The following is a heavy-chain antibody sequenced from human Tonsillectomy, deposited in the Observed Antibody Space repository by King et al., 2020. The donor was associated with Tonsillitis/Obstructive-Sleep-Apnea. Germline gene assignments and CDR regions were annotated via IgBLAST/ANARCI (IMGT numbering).Heavy chain of an antibody. J-gene: IGHJ6*03. CDR2: ISYDGSSK. CDR3: ARDGGWDYDYYYYMDV. D-gene: IGHD3-16*01. Sequence: VQLVESGGGVVQPGRSLRLSCAASGFTFSSYAIHWVRQAPGKGREWVAVISYDGSSKYYADSVKGRSTISRDNSKNTLFLQMNSLTAKDTAVYYCARDGGWDYDYYYYMDVWGKGSTVTVSS. CDR1: GFTFSSYA. V-gene: IGHV3-30*01.